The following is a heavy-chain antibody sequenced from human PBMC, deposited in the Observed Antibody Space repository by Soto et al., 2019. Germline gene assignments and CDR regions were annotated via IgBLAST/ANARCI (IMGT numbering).Heavy chain of an antibody. J-gene: IGHJ3*02. CDR2: IIPIFGTA. CDR1: GGTFSSYA. V-gene: IGHV1-69*06. D-gene: IGHD3-22*01. CDR3: ARWVPGYDSSGYYLVSAFDI. Sequence: SVKGFCKSSGGTFSSYAISWVRQAPGQGLELMGGIIPIFGTANYAQKFQGRVTITADKSTGTAYMELSSLRSEDTAVYYCARWVPGYDSSGYYLVSAFDIWGQGTMVTVSS.